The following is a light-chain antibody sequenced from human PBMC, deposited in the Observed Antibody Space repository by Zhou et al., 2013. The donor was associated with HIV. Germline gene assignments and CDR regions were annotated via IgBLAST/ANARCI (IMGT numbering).Light chain of an antibody. V-gene: IGKV3-20*01. CDR3: QHYDDSPMYT. CDR1: QSVSSNY. Sequence: EIVLTQSPGTLSLSPGDRATLSCRASQSVSSNYLAWYQQKPGQAPRLLIYGASSRATGIPDRFSGSGSGTDFTLTISRVEPEDFAVYYCQHYDDSPMYTFGQGTRLEI. CDR2: GAS. J-gene: IGKJ2*01.